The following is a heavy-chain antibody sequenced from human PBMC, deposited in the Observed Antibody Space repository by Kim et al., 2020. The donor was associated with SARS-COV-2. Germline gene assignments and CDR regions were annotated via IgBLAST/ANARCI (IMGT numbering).Heavy chain of an antibody. CDR3: ARLAAAAGTRAEGHMDV. CDR1: GYSFTSYW. J-gene: IGHJ6*02. D-gene: IGHD6-13*01. CDR2: IDPSDSYT. V-gene: IGHV5-10-1*01. Sequence: GESLKISCKGSGYSFTSYWISWVRQMPGKGLEWMGRIDPSDSYTNYSPSFQGHVTISADKSISTAYLQWSSLKASDTAMYYCARLAAAAGTRAEGHMDVWGQGTTVTVSS.